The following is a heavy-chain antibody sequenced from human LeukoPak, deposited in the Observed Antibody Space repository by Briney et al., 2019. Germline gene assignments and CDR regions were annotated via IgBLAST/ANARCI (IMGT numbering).Heavy chain of an antibody. CDR2: IYPGDSDT. CDR3: ARGPGYCSSTSCWVWFDP. Sequence: GESLKISCNGSGYXFTSYWICWVRQMPGKGLEWMGIIYPGDSDTRYSPSFQGQVPISADKSISTAYLQWSSLKASDTAMYYCARGPGYCSSTSCWVWFDPWGQGTLVTVSS. D-gene: IGHD2-2*01. CDR1: GYXFTSYW. V-gene: IGHV5-51*01. J-gene: IGHJ5*02.